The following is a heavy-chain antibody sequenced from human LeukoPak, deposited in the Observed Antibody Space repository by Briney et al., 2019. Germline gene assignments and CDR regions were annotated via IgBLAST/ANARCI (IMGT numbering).Heavy chain of an antibody. CDR3: ARDVLR. CDR2: IYKTGST. J-gene: IGHJ4*02. Sequence: PSETLSLTCTVSGDSITSGGYYWSWIRQRPGEGLEWIGYIYKTGSTYYNPSLKSRVTVSVDTSRNQFSLKVNSVTAADTAVYYCARDVLRWGQGTLVTVSS. CDR1: GDSITSGGYY. V-gene: IGHV4-31*03.